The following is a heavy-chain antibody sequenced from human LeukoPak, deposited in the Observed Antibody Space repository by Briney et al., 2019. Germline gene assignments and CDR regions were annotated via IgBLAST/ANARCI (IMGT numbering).Heavy chain of an antibody. D-gene: IGHD3-22*01. CDR1: GGTFSSYA. V-gene: IGHV1-69*05. CDR3: ASKLSSGYYWDAFDI. CDR2: IIPIFGTA. Sequence: ASVKVSCKASGGTFSSYAISWVPQAPGQGLEWMGGIIPIFGTANYAQKFQGRVTITTDESTSTAYMELSSLRSEDTAVYYCASKLSSGYYWDAFDIWGQGTMVTVSS. J-gene: IGHJ3*02.